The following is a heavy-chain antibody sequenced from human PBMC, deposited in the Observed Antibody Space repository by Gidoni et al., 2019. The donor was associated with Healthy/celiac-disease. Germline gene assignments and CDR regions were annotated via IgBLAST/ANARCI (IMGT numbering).Heavy chain of an antibody. Sequence: EVQLLESGGGLVQPGGSLRLSCAASGVTFSSYAMSWVRQAPGKGLEWVSAISGSGGSTYYADSVKGRFTISRDNSKNTLYLQMNSLRAEDTAVYYCAKDYLGETTANWFDPWGQGTLVTVSS. CDR1: GVTFSSYA. CDR3: AKDYLGETTANWFDP. V-gene: IGHV3-23*01. J-gene: IGHJ5*02. CDR2: ISGSGGST. D-gene: IGHD3-16*01.